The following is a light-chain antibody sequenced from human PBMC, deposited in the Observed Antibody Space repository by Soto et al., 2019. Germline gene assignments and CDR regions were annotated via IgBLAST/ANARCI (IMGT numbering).Light chain of an antibody. V-gene: IGLV2-14*01. J-gene: IGLJ3*02. CDR2: EVS. CDR1: SSDVGAYNY. CDR3: SSYASDITHV. Sequence: QSVLTQPASVSGSPGQSITISCTGSSSDVGAYNYVSWYRQYPGKAPQVIIYEVSDRPSGISNRFSGSKSGNTASLTISGLQAEDEADYYCSSYASDITHVFGGGTQLTVL.